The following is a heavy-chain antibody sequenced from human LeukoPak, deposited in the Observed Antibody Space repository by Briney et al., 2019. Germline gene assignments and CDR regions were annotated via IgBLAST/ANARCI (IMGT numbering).Heavy chain of an antibody. V-gene: IGHV3-33*01. Sequence: GGSLRLSCAASGFTFSSYGMHWVRQAPGKGLEWVAVIWYDGSNKYYADSVKGRFTISRDNSKSTLYLQMNSLRAEDTAVYYCASDYSYGSGSSSTNFDYWGQGTLVTVSS. CDR3: ASDYSYGSGSSSTNFDY. J-gene: IGHJ4*02. D-gene: IGHD3-10*01. CDR2: IWYDGSNK. CDR1: GFTFSSYG.